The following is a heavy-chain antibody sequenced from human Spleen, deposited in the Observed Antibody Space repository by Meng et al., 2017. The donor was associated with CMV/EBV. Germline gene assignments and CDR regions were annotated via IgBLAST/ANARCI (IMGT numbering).Heavy chain of an antibody. V-gene: IGHV1-2*02. Sequence: ASVKVSCKASGYTFTGYYMHWVRQAPGQGLEWMGWINPNSGGTNYAQKFQGRVTMTRDTSISTAYMELSSLRSEDTAVYYCARGGHPRYDFWSGYYTDYYYGMDVWGQGTTVTVSS. CDR2: INPNSGGT. D-gene: IGHD3-3*01. CDR3: ARGGHPRYDFWSGYYTDYYYGMDV. J-gene: IGHJ6*02. CDR1: GYTFTGYY.